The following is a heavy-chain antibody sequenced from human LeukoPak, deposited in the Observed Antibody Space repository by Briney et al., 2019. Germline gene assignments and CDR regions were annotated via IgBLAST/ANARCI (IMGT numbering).Heavy chain of an antibody. CDR2: IIPIFGTA. D-gene: IGHD4-17*01. J-gene: IGHJ4*02. CDR3: VRDMYGDLFEEGFDY. Sequence: SVKVSCKASGGTFSSYAISWVRQAPGQGLEWMGGIIPIFGTANYAQKFQGRVTITTDESTSTAYMELSSLRSEDTAVYYCVRDMYGDLFEEGFDYWGQGTLVTVSS. CDR1: GGTFSSYA. V-gene: IGHV1-69*05.